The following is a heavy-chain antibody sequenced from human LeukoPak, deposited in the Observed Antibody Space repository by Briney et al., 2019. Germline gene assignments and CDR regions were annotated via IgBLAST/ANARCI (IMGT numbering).Heavy chain of an antibody. CDR3: AKVGIVVVPAAPLDFDY. Sequence: GGSLRLSCAASGFTFSSYAMSWVRQAPGKGLEWVSAISGSGGSTYYADSVKGRFTISRDNSKNTLYLQVNSLRAEDTAVYYCAKVGIVVVPAAPLDFDYWGQGTLVTVSS. CDR2: ISGSGGST. V-gene: IGHV3-23*01. J-gene: IGHJ4*02. D-gene: IGHD2-2*01. CDR1: GFTFSSYA.